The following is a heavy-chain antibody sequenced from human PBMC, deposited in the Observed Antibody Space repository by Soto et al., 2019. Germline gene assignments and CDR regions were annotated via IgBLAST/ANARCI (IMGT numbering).Heavy chain of an antibody. J-gene: IGHJ4*02. Sequence: GASVKVSCKASGYTFTGYYMHWVRQAPGQGLEWMGWISAYNGNTNYAQKLQGRVTMTTDTSTSTAYMELRSLRSDDTAVYYCAREDHSGYYYGYFDYWGQGTLVTAPQ. CDR1: GYTFTGYY. V-gene: IGHV1-18*04. D-gene: IGHD3-22*01. CDR2: ISAYNGNT. CDR3: AREDHSGYYYGYFDY.